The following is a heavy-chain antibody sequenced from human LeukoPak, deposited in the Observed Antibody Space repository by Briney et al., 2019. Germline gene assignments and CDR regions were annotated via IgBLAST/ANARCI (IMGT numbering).Heavy chain of an antibody. Sequence: GASVKVSCKASGYTFTSYDINWVRQATGQGLEWMGWMNPNSGNTGYAQKFQGRVTITRNTSISTAYMELSSLRSEDTAVYYCARASPYSSGWLFDYWGQGTLVTVSS. CDR1: GYTFTSYD. CDR3: ARASPYSSGWLFDY. D-gene: IGHD6-19*01. J-gene: IGHJ4*02. V-gene: IGHV1-8*03. CDR2: MNPNSGNT.